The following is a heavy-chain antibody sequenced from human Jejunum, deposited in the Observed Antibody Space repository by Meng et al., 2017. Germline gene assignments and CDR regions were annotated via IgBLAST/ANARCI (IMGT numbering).Heavy chain of an antibody. CDR1: GGSISSGNYY. J-gene: IGHJ4*02. V-gene: IGHV4-61*02. Sequence: SETLSLTCTVSGGSISSGNYYWSWIRRPAGKRLEWIGRIHTSGSTYYNPSLKSRVTISGDTSKNQFSLQLTSVTAADTAVYHCARELQYSGYNQYFFDYWGQGTLVTSPQ. D-gene: IGHD5-12*01. CDR2: IHTSGST. CDR3: ARELQYSGYNQYFFDY.